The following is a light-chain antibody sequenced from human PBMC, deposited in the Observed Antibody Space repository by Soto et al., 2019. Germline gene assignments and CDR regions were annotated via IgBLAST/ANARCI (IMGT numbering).Light chain of an antibody. J-gene: IGLJ2*01. CDR3: QSYGNTNVV. CDR2: DDN. V-gene: IGLV6-57*01. Sequence: NFMLTQRHSVSESPGKTVTISCTRSSGSIASNFVQWYQQRPGSSPTTVIYDDNQRPSGVPDRFSGSIDSSSNSASLTISGLKTEDEADYYCQSYGNTNVVFGGGTKLTVL. CDR1: SGSIASNF.